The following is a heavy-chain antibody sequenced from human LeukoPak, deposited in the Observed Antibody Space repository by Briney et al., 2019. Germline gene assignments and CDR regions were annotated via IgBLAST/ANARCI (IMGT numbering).Heavy chain of an antibody. D-gene: IGHD2-15*01. CDR2: VSHSDFNKSNGDIT. J-gene: IGHJ3*02. Sequence: SETLSLTCTVSGGSINSCYWSWIRQPPGMGLERIGYVSHSDFNKSNGDITNYNPSLESRITTSRDTSKNQFSLKLISMTAADTAVYYCVRASIESGGAFDIWGQGTMVTVSS. V-gene: IGHV4-59*01. CDR1: GGSINSCY. CDR3: VRASIESGGAFDI.